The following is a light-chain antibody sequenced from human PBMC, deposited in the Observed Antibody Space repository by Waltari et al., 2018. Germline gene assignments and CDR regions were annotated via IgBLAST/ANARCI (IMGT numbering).Light chain of an antibody. CDR1: QSVSSN. V-gene: IGKV3-15*01. CDR2: AAT. J-gene: IGKJ1*01. Sequence: DIVMTQSPAPLSLSPRELFTPSSRSRQSVSSNLAWDQQKPGQAPRLLIYAATTRATGIPVRFSGSGSGSAFSLISSSLQSEDFAVYYCQQYNDRPRTFGQGTKVEIK. CDR3: QQYNDRPRT.